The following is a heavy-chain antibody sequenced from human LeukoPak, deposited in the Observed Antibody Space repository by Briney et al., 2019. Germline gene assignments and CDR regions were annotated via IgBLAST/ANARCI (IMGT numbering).Heavy chain of an antibody. V-gene: IGHV4-30-2*01. Sequence: SQTLSLTCTVSGGSISSGGYYWSWIRQPPGKGLEWIGYIYHSGSTYYNPSLKSRVTISVDTSKNQFSLKLRSVTAADTAVYYCARGQTTVVNPFDYWGQGTLVTVSS. J-gene: IGHJ4*02. CDR3: ARGQTTVVNPFDY. CDR1: GGSISSGGYY. D-gene: IGHD4-23*01. CDR2: IYHSGST.